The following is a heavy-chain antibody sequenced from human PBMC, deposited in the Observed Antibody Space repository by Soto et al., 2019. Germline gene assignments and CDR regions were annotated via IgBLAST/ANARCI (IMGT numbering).Heavy chain of an antibody. J-gene: IGHJ5*02. CDR2: INHSGST. CDR1: GGSFSGYY. Sequence: SETLFLTCAFYGGSFSGYYWSWIRQPPGKGLEWIGEINHSGSTNYNPSLKSRVTISVDTSKNQFSLKLSSVTAADTAVYYCARKGLSPRKNNWFDPWGQGTLVTVSS. D-gene: IGHD3-10*01. V-gene: IGHV4-34*01. CDR3: ARKGLSPRKNNWFDP.